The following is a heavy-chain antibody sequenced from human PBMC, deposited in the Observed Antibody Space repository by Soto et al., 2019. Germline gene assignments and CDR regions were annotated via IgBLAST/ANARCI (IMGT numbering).Heavy chain of an antibody. CDR3: TRDGRYSGYPPPAF. CDR2: IRNKAYGGTT. Sequence: GGSLRLSCTASGFTFADYTLSWFRQAPGKGLEWLGFIRNKAYGGTTEYAASVKGGFTISRDDSKSIAYLLMNSLKTEDTAIFFCTRDGRYSGYPPPAFWGQGTLVTVSS. CDR1: GFTFADYT. V-gene: IGHV3-49*03. J-gene: IGHJ4*02. D-gene: IGHD5-12*01.